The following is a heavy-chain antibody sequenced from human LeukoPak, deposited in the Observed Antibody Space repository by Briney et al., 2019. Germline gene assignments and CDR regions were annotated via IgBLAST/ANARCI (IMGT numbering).Heavy chain of an antibody. V-gene: IGHV3-15*01. Sequence: GSRRLSCAASGFTLSDAWMSWVSQAPGKGLEWVGRVKSKTDGGTTVYAAPGKDRFTISRDDSKHTLYLQMNSLKTEDTAVYYCTRVLWEASGPWVQATIATVPS. CDR1: GFTLSDAW. CDR3: TRVLWEASGP. J-gene: IGHJ5*02. D-gene: IGHD1-26*01. CDR2: VKSKTDGGTT.